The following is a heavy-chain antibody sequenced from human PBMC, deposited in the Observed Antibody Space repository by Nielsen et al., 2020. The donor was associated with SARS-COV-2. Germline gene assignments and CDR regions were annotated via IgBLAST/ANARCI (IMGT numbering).Heavy chain of an antibody. CDR3: VKGGREIPYYFDY. Sequence: GGSLRLSCVASGFIFDDYAMHWVRQAPGKGLEWVSGISWNSGSIGYADSVKGRFTISRDNSRNTLYLQMSSLRAEDTAVYYCVKGGREIPYYFDYWGQGTLVTVSS. D-gene: IGHD1-26*01. J-gene: IGHJ4*02. CDR1: GFIFDDYA. V-gene: IGHV3-9*01. CDR2: ISWNSGSI.